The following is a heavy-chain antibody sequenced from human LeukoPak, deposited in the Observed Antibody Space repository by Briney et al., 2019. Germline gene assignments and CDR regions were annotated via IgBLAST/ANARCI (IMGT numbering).Heavy chain of an antibody. J-gene: IGHJ6*03. V-gene: IGHV4-38-2*02. CDR2: IYHSGST. Sequence: SETLSLTCTVSGYSISSGYYWGWIRQPPGKGLEWIGSIYHSGSTYYNPSLKSRVTISVDTSKNQFSLKLSSVTAADTAVYYCARDGLEEDPTTYYYYYMDVWGKGTTVTVSS. CDR3: ARDGLEEDPTTYYYYYMDV. CDR1: GYSISSGYY. D-gene: IGHD1-1*01.